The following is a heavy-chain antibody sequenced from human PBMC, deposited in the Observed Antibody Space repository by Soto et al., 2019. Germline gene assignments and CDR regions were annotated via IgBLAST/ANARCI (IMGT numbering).Heavy chain of an antibody. D-gene: IGHD3-22*01. CDR1: GFTFSNYG. CDR2: IWYDGSNK. J-gene: IGHJ4*02. V-gene: IGHV3-33*01. CDR3: ARTAFYYDSNGYFFDY. Sequence: QVQLVESGGGVVQPGRPLRLSCAASGFTFSNYGMHWVRQAPGKGLEWVAVIWYDGSNKYYADSVKGRFTISRDNSKNTLYLQMNSLRAEDTAVYYCARTAFYYDSNGYFFDYWGQGTLVTVSS.